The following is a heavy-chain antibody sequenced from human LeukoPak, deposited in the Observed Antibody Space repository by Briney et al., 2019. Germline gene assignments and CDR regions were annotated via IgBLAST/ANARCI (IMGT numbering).Heavy chain of an antibody. CDR3: ARVRYDSSGYYSIYDY. D-gene: IGHD3-22*01. J-gene: IGHJ4*02. CDR1: GFTFSSYE. Sequence: GGSLRLSCAASGFTFSSYEMNWVRQAPGKGLEWVSYVSSSGSTIYYADSVKGRFTISRDNAKNSLFLQMNSLRAEDTAVYYCARVRYDSSGYYSIYDYWGQGTLVTVSS. CDR2: VSSSGSTI. V-gene: IGHV3-48*03.